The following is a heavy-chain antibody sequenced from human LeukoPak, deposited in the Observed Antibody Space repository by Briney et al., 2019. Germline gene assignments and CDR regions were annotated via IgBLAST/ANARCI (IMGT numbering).Heavy chain of an antibody. Sequence: PGGSLRLSCAASGFNFSAYWMSWVRQAPGKGLEWVANIKQDGSQKDYVDSVKGRFTISRDNAKNSLYLPMNSLRAEDTAVYYCAKGPYYYGPETYQYFDYWGQGTLVTVSS. J-gene: IGHJ4*02. CDR2: IKQDGSQK. CDR3: AKGPYYYGPETYQYFDY. CDR1: GFNFSAYW. D-gene: IGHD3-10*01. V-gene: IGHV3-7*01.